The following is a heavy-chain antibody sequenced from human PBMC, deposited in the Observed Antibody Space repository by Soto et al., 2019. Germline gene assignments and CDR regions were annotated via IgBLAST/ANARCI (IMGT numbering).Heavy chain of an antibody. D-gene: IGHD2-15*01. V-gene: IGHV1-8*01. CDR2: MNPNSGNT. Sequence: QVQLVQSGAEVKKPGASVKVSCKASGYTFTSYDINWVRQATGQGLEWMGWMNPNSGNTGYAQKFQGRVTMTRNTSISTAYMQLSSLRSEDTAVCYCARIYCSGGSCYDYYYCGMDVWGQGTTVTVSS. J-gene: IGHJ6*02. CDR1: GYTFTSYD. CDR3: ARIYCSGGSCYDYYYCGMDV.